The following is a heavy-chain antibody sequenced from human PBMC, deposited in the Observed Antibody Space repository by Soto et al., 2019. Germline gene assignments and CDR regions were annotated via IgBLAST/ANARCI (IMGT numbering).Heavy chain of an antibody. CDR1: GYSFTSYW. D-gene: IGHD4-17*01. J-gene: IGHJ6*02. CDR2: IYPGDSDT. Sequence: PGESLKISCKGSGYSFTSYWIGWVRQMPGKGLEWMGIIYPGDSDTRYSPSFQGQVTISADKSISTAYLQWSSLKASDTAMYYCARYDDYGDHYYYYGMDVWGQGTTVTVSS. CDR3: ARYDDYGDHYYYYGMDV. V-gene: IGHV5-51*01.